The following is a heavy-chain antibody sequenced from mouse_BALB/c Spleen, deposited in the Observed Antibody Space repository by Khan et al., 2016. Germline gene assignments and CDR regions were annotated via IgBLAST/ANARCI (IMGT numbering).Heavy chain of an antibody. J-gene: IGHJ2*01. D-gene: IGHD1-1*01. CDR1: GFNIKDTY. V-gene: IGHV14-3*02. Sequence: VQLQQSGAELVKPGASVKLSCTASGFNIKDTYMHWVKQRPEQGLEWIGRIDPANGNAKYDPKFPGKATITADTSSNTAFLQLSSLTSEVTAVYYCARGYYGTSHFGYWGRGTTLTVSS. CDR2: IDPANGNA. CDR3: ARGYYGTSHFGY.